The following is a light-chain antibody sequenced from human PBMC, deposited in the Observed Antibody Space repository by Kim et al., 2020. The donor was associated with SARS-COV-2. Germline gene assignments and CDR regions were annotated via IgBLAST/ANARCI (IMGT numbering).Light chain of an antibody. CDR2: KAS. CDR1: QSINSW. V-gene: IGKV1-5*03. J-gene: IGKJ2*01. CDR3: HQYNSYPYT. Sequence: SASVGDRVTITWRASQSINSWLAWYQQKPGKAPKLLIYKASGLESGVPSRFSGSESGTEFTLTISSLQPDDSATYYCHQYNSYPYTFGQGTKLEI.